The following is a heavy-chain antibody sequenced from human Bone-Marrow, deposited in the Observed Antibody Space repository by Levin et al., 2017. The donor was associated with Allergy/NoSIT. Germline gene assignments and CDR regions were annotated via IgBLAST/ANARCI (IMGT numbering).Heavy chain of an antibody. V-gene: IGHV3-21*01. D-gene: IGHD6-13*01. CDR2: ITTSSTYI. CDR1: GFRFDSYS. CDR3: VRDAGSSWAFDY. Sequence: LSLTCAASGFRFDSYSLNWVRPAPGKGLEWVSSITTSSTYIDYADSVKGRFTVSRDNAKKSLYLQMNSLRAEDTAVYYCVRDAGSSWAFDYWGQGTLVTVSS. J-gene: IGHJ4*02.